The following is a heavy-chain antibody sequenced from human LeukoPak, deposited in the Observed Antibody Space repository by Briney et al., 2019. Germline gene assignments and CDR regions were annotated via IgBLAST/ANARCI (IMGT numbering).Heavy chain of an antibody. Sequence: PGGSLRLSCTASGFTFRDYTINWVRQAPGKGLEWVSTITGSGGSTYYAASVKGRFTISRDNSKNTLYLQMNSLRAEDTAVYYCAKSSYYDSSGFYRENYFDYWGQGTLVTVSS. CDR1: GFTFRDYT. V-gene: IGHV3-23*01. J-gene: IGHJ4*02. CDR2: ITGSGGST. D-gene: IGHD3-22*01. CDR3: AKSSYYDSSGFYRENYFDY.